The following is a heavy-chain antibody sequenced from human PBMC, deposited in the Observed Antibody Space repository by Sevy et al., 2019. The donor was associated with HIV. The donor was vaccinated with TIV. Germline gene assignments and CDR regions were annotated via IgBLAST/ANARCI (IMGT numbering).Heavy chain of an antibody. D-gene: IGHD3-22*01. Sequence: GGSLRLSCATSGFTSTPYAVAWVRQAPGKGLEWGAAISGSGAITYYADSRKARLIISRDRTNNSVYLQMKRLRAEDTALYYCAKDRYYFDSSGYYYHHDAFDVWGRGAMVTVSS. V-gene: IGHV3-23*01. CDR2: ISGSGAIT. J-gene: IGHJ3*01. CDR3: AKDRYYFDSSGYYYHHDAFDV. CDR1: GFTSTPYA.